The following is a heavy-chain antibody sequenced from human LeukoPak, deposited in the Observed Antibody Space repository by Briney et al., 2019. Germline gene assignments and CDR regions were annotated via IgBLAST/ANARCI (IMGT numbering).Heavy chain of an antibody. CDR2: IYYSGTT. CDR3: ARPVGYCSSANCYEYFDY. J-gene: IGHJ4*02. V-gene: IGHV4-39*01. Sequence: KPSETLSLTCTVSGGSIRTSSSYWGWILQSPGKALEWIWSIYYSGTTYYNPSLKRRVTISVETYKNKFSLKLSAVTAADTAVYYCARPVGYCSSANCYEYFDYWGQGALVTVSS. D-gene: IGHD2-2*01. CDR1: GGSIRTSSSY.